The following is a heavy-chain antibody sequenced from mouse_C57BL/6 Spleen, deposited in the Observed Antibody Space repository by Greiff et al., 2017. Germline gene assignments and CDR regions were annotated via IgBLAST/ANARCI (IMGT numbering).Heavy chain of an antibody. J-gene: IGHJ4*01. CDR1: GYTFTSYG. CDR3: ARTGYYGSSPYDYAMDY. CDR2: IYPRSGNT. Sequence: VQVVESGAELARPGASVKLSCKASGYTFTSYGISWVKQRTGQGLEWIGEIYPRSGNTYYNEKFKGKANLTADKSSSTAYMELRSLTSEDSAVYFCARTGYYGSSPYDYAMDYWGQGTSVTVSS. D-gene: IGHD1-1*01. V-gene: IGHV1-81*01.